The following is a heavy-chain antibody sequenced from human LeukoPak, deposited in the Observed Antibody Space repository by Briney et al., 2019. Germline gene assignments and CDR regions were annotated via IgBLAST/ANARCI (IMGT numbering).Heavy chain of an antibody. J-gene: IGHJ4*02. CDR3: AKDQEWELTHYFDY. CDR1: VFTFSSYA. CDR2: ITSGGST. Sequence: GGSLRLPCAASVFTFSSYAISWVRQAPGEGREWVSTITSGGSTFYTDSVKGRFTISRDNSRNTVYLQMNSLKAEETDVYYCAKDQEWELTHYFDYWGQGTLLTVSS. D-gene: IGHD1-26*01. V-gene: IGHV3-23*01.